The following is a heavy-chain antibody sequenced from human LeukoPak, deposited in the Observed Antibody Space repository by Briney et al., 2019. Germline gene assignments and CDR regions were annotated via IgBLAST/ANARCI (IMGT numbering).Heavy chain of an antibody. CDR2: ISYDGSNK. Sequence: GRSLRLSCAASGFTFSSYGMHWVRQAPGKGLEWVAVISYDGSNKYYADPVKGRFTISRDNSKNTLYLQMNSLRAEDTAVYYCAKELSGFWYFDCWGQGTLVTVSS. D-gene: IGHD2/OR15-2a*01. V-gene: IGHV3-30*18. CDR3: AKELSGFWYFDC. J-gene: IGHJ4*02. CDR1: GFTFSSYG.